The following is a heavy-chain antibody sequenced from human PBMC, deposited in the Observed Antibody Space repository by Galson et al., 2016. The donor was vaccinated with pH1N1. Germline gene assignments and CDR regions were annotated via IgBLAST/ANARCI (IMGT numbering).Heavy chain of an antibody. V-gene: IGHV2-5*01. CDR1: GFSLTDLGVG. CDR2: IYWNYDE. J-gene: IGHJ4*02. CDR3: AHTPALFNSGLFREAYYFDY. D-gene: IGHD5-12*01. Sequence: PALVKPTQTLTPTCTFSGFSLTDLGVGVGWIRQPPGKAPEWLALIYWNYDERYRPSLKSRLTLTKDTSKNQVALTLTNMDPVDTATYYCAHTPALFNSGLFREAYYFDYWGQGTLVTVSS.